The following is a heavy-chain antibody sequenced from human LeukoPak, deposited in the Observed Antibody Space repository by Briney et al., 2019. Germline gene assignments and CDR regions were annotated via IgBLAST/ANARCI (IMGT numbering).Heavy chain of an antibody. CDR2: ISSSSSTI. V-gene: IGHV3-48*02. Sequence: GGSLRLSCAASGFTFSSYSMNWVRQAPGKGLEWVSYISSSSSTIYYADSVKGRFTTSRDNAKNSLYLQMNSLRDEDTAVYYCARYTASSYYFDYWGRGTLVTVSS. CDR3: ARYTASSYYFDY. CDR1: GFTFSSYS. D-gene: IGHD5-18*01. J-gene: IGHJ4*02.